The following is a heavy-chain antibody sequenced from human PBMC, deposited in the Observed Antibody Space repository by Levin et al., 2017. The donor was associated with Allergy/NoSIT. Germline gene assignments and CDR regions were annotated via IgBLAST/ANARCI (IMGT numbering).Heavy chain of an antibody. Sequence: GGSLRLSCAASGFTFSSYEMNWVRRAPGKGLEWVSYISSTGSTIYSADSVKGRFTIYRDNAKNSLYLHMNSLRAEDTAVYYCARQLGNFWSGYNYFDYWGQGTLVTVSS. J-gene: IGHJ4*02. V-gene: IGHV3-48*03. CDR1: GFTFSSYE. CDR3: ARQLGNFWSGYNYFDY. CDR2: ISSTGSTI. D-gene: IGHD3-3*01.